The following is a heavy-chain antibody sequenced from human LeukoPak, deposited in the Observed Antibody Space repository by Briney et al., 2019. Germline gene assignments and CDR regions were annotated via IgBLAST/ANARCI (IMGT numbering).Heavy chain of an antibody. V-gene: IGHV3-23*01. Sequence: GGSLRLSCAASGFTFSSYEMNWVRQAPGKGLEWVSGIFGSGGSAHYADSVKGRFTISRDNSKNTVYLQMDSLRAEDTATYYCAKTTTGYSSGRYPAWPIDYWGQGTLVTVSS. CDR2: IFGSGGSA. CDR3: AKTTTGYSSGRYPAWPIDY. D-gene: IGHD2-15*01. J-gene: IGHJ4*02. CDR1: GFTFSSYE.